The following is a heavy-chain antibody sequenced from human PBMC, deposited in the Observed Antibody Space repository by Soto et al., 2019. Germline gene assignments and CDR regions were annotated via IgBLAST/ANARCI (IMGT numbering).Heavy chain of an antibody. D-gene: IGHD3-9*01. CDR3: AKDTRYYAIFPALYFEY. CDR2: ITGSGGST. Sequence: GGSLRLSCAASGFTFSSYAMSWVRQAPGKGLEWVSGITGSGGSTYYADSVKGRFTISRDNLKNTLYLQMNSLSAGDTAVYYCAKDTRYYAIFPALYFEYWGQGTLVTVSS. V-gene: IGHV3-23*01. CDR1: GFTFSSYA. J-gene: IGHJ4*02.